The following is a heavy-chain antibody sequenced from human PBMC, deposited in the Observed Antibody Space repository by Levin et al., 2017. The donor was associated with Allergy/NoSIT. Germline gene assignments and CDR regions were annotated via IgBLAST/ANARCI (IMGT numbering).Heavy chain of an antibody. J-gene: IGHJ4*02. V-gene: IGHV3-53*01. CDR3: ARAASVTVATSYFDF. Sequence: GGSLRLSCAASGFSVSNSSMNWVRQAPGKGLEWVSVLYVGGTPYYADSVKGRFTISRDNSKNTLSLQMNSLRAEDTAVYYCARAASVTVATSYFDFWGQGTLVTVSS. D-gene: IGHD2-21*02. CDR1: GFSVSNSS. CDR2: LYVGGTP.